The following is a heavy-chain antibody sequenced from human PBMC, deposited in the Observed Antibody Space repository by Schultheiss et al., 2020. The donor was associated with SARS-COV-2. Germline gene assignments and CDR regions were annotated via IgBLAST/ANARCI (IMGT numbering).Heavy chain of an antibody. CDR3: ARDRAYCSGGSCYSHGMDV. CDR2: IIPIFGTA. V-gene: IGHV1-69*13. J-gene: IGHJ6*02. CDR1: GGTFSSYA. Sequence: SVKVSCKASGGTFSSYAISWVRQAPGQGLEWMGGIIPIFGTANYAQKFQGRVTITADESTSTAYMELSSLRSEDTAVYYCARDRAYCSGGSCYSHGMDVWGQGTTVTVSS. D-gene: IGHD2-15*01.